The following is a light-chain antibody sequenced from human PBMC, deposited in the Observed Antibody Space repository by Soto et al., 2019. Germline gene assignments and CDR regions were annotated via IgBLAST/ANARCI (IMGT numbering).Light chain of an antibody. J-gene: IGLJ1*01. V-gene: IGLV2-14*01. CDR3: SSFTSSHTYV. CDR2: EVT. CDR1: SSDVGGYNY. Sequence: QPVLTHPASVSGSPGQSITISCTGTSSDVGGYNYVSWYQQHTGQAPKLMIYEVTNRPSGVSNRFSGSKSGNTASLTISGLQAEDEADYYCSSFTSSHTYVFGTGTKVTVL.